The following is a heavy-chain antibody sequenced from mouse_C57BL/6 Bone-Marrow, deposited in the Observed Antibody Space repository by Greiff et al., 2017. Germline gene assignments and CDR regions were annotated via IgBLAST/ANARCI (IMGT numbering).Heavy chain of an antibody. Sequence: VQLQQSGAELARPGASVKLSCKASGYTFTSYGISWVKQRTGQGLEWIGEIYPRSGNTYYNEKFKGKATLTADKSSSTAYMELRSLTSEDSAVYFCARRLRRPLYAMDYWGQGTSVTVSS. CDR3: ARRLRRPLYAMDY. CDR2: IYPRSGNT. CDR1: GYTFTSYG. J-gene: IGHJ4*01. V-gene: IGHV1-81*01. D-gene: IGHD2-4*01.